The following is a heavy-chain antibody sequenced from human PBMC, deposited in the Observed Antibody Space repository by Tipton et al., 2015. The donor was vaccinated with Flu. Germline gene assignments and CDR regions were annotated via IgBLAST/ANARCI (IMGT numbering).Heavy chain of an antibody. CDR1: GDSTSIYY. D-gene: IGHD3-10*01. CDR2: FYPSGNR. V-gene: IGHV4-4*07. CDR3: ARGSGSGTYMIFDF. J-gene: IGHJ5*01. Sequence: TLSLTCTVSGDSTSIYYWNWIRQPAGKGLEWIGRFYPSGNRDYNPSLKNRVTMSVDTTKNQFSLKLSSVTAADTAVYYCARGSGSGTYMIFDFWGQGTLVTVSS.